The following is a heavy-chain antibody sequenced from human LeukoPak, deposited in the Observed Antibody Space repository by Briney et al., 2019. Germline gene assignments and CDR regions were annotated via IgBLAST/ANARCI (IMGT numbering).Heavy chain of an antibody. CDR2: LDPAAGEM. D-gene: IGHD1-26*01. J-gene: IGHJ4*02. V-gene: IGHV1-24*01. Sequence: GASVKVSCKVSGHTLTELSLHWVRQAPGKGLEWMGGLDPAAGEMIYSQKFQGRVAMTEDTSTDTAYMEMSSLRSEDTAVYYCATGRTWWDLLNYWGQGTLVTVSS. CDR1: GHTLTELS. CDR3: ATGRTWWDLLNY.